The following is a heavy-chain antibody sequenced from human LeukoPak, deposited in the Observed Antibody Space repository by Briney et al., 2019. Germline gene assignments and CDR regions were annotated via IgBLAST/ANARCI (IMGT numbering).Heavy chain of an antibody. CDR1: GGSVSSSRYY. CDR2: TYYSGST. CDR3: VSDALSMTHYYGGGEGY. D-gene: IGHD3-10*01. J-gene: IGHJ4*02. Sequence: PSETLSLTCTVSGGSVSSSRYYWGWVRQPPGKGLEWIGTTYYSGSTYYNPSLNSRATISVATSKNQFSLRLNSVTAADTADYYCVSDALSMTHYYGGGEGYWGQGTLVTVSS. V-gene: IGHV4-39*01.